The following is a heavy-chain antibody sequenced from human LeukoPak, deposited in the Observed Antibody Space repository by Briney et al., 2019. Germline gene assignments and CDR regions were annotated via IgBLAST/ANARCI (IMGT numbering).Heavy chain of an antibody. CDR3: ARRSRVGAAFDY. CDR1: GGTFSSYA. J-gene: IGHJ4*02. CDR2: IIPIFGTA. D-gene: IGHD1-26*01. V-gene: IGHV1-69*13. Sequence: ASVKVSCKASGGTFSSYAISWVRQAPGQGLEWMGGIIPIFGTANYAQKFQGRVTITADESTSTAYMELSSLRSEDTAVYYCARRSRVGAAFDYWGQGTLVTVSS.